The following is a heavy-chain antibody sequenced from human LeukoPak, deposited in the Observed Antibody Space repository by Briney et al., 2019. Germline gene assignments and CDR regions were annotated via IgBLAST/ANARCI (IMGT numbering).Heavy chain of an antibody. V-gene: IGHV4-59*01. CDR1: GGSISSYY. CDR2: IYYSGST. CDR3: ARSYGFGELSQ. Sequence: SETLSLTCTVSGGSISSYYWSWIRQPPGKGLEWIGYIYYSGSTNYNPSLKSRVTISVDTSKNQFSLKLSSVTAADTAVYYCARSYGFGELSQWGQGTLVTVSS. D-gene: IGHD3-10*01. J-gene: IGHJ4*02.